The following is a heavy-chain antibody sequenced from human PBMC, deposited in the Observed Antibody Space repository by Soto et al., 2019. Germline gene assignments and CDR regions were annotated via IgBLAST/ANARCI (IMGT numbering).Heavy chain of an antibody. Sequence: SLRLSCAASGFTFSSYGMHWVRQAPGKGLEWVAVIWYDGSNKYYADSVKGRFTISRDNSKNTLYLQMNSLRAEDTAVYYCARAARTPDPYHYYLLDVWGKGTTVIV. J-gene: IGHJ6*04. CDR3: ARAARTPDPYHYYLLDV. CDR1: GFTFSSYG. V-gene: IGHV3-33*01. CDR2: IWYDGSNK. D-gene: IGHD6-6*01.